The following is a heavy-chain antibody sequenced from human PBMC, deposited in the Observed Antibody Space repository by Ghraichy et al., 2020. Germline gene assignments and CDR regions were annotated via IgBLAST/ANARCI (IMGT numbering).Heavy chain of an antibody. Sequence: ETLSLTCAASGFTFSSYAMSWVRQAPGKGLEWVSAISGSGGSTYYADSVKGRFTISRDNSKNTLYLQMNSLRAEDTAVYYCAKDYYDSSGYYYFDYWGQGTLVTVSS. CDR2: ISGSGGST. CDR3: AKDYYDSSGYYYFDY. V-gene: IGHV3-23*01. CDR1: GFTFSSYA. J-gene: IGHJ4*02. D-gene: IGHD3-22*01.